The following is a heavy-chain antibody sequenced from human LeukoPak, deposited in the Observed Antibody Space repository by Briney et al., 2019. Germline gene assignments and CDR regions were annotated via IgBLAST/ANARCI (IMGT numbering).Heavy chain of an antibody. CDR3: ARSRITMVRGVGAFDI. Sequence: ASVKVSCKASGYTFTGHYMHWVRQAPGQGLEWMGWINPNSGDTNYAQKFQGRVTMTRDTSISTAYMELSRLRSDDTAVYYCARSRITMVRGVGAFDIWGQGTMVTVSS. CDR1: GYTFTGHY. V-gene: IGHV1-2*02. J-gene: IGHJ3*02. D-gene: IGHD3-10*01. CDR2: INPNSGDT.